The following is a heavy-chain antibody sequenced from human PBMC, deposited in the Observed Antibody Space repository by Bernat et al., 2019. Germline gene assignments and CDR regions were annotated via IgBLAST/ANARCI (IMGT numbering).Heavy chain of an antibody. J-gene: IGHJ4*02. D-gene: IGHD3-16*01. CDR1: GFTFSSAW. CDR2: VRSKEAGGTT. V-gene: IGHV3-15*07. CDR3: AADVPSPLAQIDY. Sequence: EVQLVEAGGGLVKTGGSLRLSCAASGFTFSSAWMNWVRQAPGKGLEWVGRVRSKEAGGTTDYAAPVKGRFTVSRDDSENMSYLQMNSLKAEDTAVYYCAADVPSPLAQIDYWGQGILVTVSS.